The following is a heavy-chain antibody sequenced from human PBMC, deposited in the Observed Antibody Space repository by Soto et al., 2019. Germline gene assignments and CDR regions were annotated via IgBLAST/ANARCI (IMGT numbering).Heavy chain of an antibody. V-gene: IGHV4-39*01. CDR3: ARVPYSSSYFDY. CDR1: GGSISSIGYY. CDR2: IYYSGST. D-gene: IGHD6-6*01. J-gene: IGHJ4*02. Sequence: QLQLQESGPGLVKPSETLSLTCTVSGGSISSIGYYWGWIRQPPGKGLEWIGNIYYSGSTYYNSSLKSRVTISVDTSMNQFPLKLSSVTAADSAVYYCARVPYSSSYFDYWGQGTLVTVSS.